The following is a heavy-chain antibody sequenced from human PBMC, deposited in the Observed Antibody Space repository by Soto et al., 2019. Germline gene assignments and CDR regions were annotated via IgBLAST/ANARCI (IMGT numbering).Heavy chain of an antibody. Sequence: QVHLQESGPGLVKPSGTLSLTCGVSGGSINNGYWWTWVRQPPGKGLEWIGEKHHSGSTNDNLSPNCLVSVSLDKSKIQFSLILSSVTAADTAVYSCAYRSGWWRLDVWGQGTTVTVSS. J-gene: IGHJ6*02. CDR3: AYRSGWWRLDV. CDR1: GGSINNGYW. CDR2: KHHSGST. V-gene: IGHV4-4*02. D-gene: IGHD6-19*01.